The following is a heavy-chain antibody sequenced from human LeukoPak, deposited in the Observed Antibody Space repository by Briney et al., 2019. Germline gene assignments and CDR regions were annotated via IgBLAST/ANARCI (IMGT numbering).Heavy chain of an antibody. D-gene: IGHD3-22*01. CDR2: ISDSGNT. Sequence: GGSLRLSCAASGFTFSSYAMSWVRQAPGKGLEWVSAISDSGNTYHADSVKGRFTISRDSSKNTLFLQMNSLRAEDTAVYYCAKNQAPMVVGEAFDIWGQGTMVTVSS. CDR1: GFTFSSYA. J-gene: IGHJ3*02. V-gene: IGHV3-23*01. CDR3: AKNQAPMVVGEAFDI.